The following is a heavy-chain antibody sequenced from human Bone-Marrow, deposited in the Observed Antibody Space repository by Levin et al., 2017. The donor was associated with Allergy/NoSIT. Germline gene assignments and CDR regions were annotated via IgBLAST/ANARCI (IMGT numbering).Heavy chain of an antibody. CDR3: ARAHWLVSDAFDI. V-gene: IGHV6-1*01. J-gene: IGHJ3*02. Sequence: SETLSLTCDISGDSVSSNRAAWNWIRQSPSRGLEWLGRTYLRSKWYNEYAISVKGRIIISADTSTNQLSLQLNSVTPEDTAVYFCARAHWLVSDAFDIWGQGTMVTVSS. CDR1: GDSVSSNRAA. D-gene: IGHD6-19*01. CDR2: TYLRSKWYN.